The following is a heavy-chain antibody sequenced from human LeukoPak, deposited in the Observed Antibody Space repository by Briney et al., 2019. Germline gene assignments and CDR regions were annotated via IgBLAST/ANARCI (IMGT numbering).Heavy chain of an antibody. CDR1: GYTFTGYY. J-gene: IGHJ3*02. Sequence: ASVKVSCKASGYTFTGYYMHWVRQAPGQGLEWMGWINPNSGGTNYAQKFQGRVTMTRDTSISTAYMELSRLRSDDTAVYYCARESSGYDNAFDIWGRGTMVTVSS. CDR3: ARESSGYDNAFDI. V-gene: IGHV1-2*02. CDR2: INPNSGGT. D-gene: IGHD3-22*01.